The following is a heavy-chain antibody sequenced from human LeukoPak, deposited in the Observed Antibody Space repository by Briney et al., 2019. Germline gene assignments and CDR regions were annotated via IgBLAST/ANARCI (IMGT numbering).Heavy chain of an antibody. V-gene: IGHV1-46*01. J-gene: IGHJ4*02. CDR3: ARVPLDWAPFDY. Sequence: ASVKVSCTASGYTFTSYYLHWVRQTPGQGLEWMGIINCGGGSPTYSQNFQGRVTVTKDTSTSTVYMELSSLTLDDTAVYYCARVPLDWAPFDYWGQGTPVTVSS. CDR2: INCGGGSP. CDR1: GYTFTSYY. D-gene: IGHD3/OR15-3a*01.